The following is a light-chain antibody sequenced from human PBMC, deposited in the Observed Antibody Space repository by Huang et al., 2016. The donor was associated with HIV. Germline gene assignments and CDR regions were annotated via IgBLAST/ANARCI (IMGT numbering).Light chain of an antibody. Sequence: EIVLTQSPVTLSLSPGDRATLPCRASQSIGTYLAWYQQKSGQAPRLLIYDVSNRAPGFPASVSASGSETDFTRTIASLDPEDLEVYLCRQRSRWPLTFGSGTRVEMK. CDR1: QSIGTY. CDR3: RQRSRWPLT. CDR2: DVS. J-gene: IGKJ4*02. V-gene: IGKV3-11*01.